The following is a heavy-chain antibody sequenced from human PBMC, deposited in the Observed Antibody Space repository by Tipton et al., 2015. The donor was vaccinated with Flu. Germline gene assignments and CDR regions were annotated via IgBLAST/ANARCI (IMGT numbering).Heavy chain of an antibody. CDR2: IYTSGST. Sequence: TLSLTCTVSGGSITNDKYSWSWIRQPAGKGLEWIGRIYTSGSTKYNPSLESRVTISIDTSKNQFSPRLSSATAADTAVYYCARRLSSVIWSEGFDFWGQGSLVTVSS. V-gene: IGHV4-61*02. J-gene: IGHJ4*02. D-gene: IGHD3-22*01. CDR3: ARRLSSVIWSEGFDF. CDR1: GGSITNDKYS.